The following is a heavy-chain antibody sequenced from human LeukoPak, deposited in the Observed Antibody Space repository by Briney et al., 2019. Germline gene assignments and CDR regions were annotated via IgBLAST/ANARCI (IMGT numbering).Heavy chain of an antibody. J-gene: IGHJ3*02. D-gene: IGHD2-21*02. CDR2: ISDIGSTQ. Sequence: PGGSLRLSCAASGFTFSSYELNWVRQPPGKGLEWVSYISDIGSTQHYADSVEGRFTISRDNAKNSVYLQMNSLTAEDTALYYCARDRSKVTAYDDALDIWGQGTMVIVSS. CDR3: ARDRSKVTAYDDALDI. V-gene: IGHV3-48*03. CDR1: GFTFSSYE.